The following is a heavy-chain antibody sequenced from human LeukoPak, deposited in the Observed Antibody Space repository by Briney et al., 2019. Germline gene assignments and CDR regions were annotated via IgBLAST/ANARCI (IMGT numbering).Heavy chain of an antibody. D-gene: IGHD3-22*01. CDR1: GFTFSSYE. Sequence: GGSLRLSCAASGFTFSSYEMNWVRQAPGKGLEWVSYISSSGSTIYYADSVKGRFTISRDNAKNSLYLQMNSLRAEDTAVYYCARVGSSGYNLDYWGQGTLVTVSS. CDR3: ARVGSSGYNLDY. CDR2: ISSSGSTI. V-gene: IGHV3-48*03. J-gene: IGHJ4*02.